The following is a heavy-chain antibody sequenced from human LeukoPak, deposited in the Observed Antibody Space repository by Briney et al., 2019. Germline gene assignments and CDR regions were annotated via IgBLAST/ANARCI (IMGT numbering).Heavy chain of an antibody. CDR1: GLTFSIYT. D-gene: IGHD4-23*01. V-gene: IGHV3-30*04. J-gene: IGHJ4*02. CDR3: VRLETRRNGGADNSLDY. Sequence: GGSLRLSCAASGLTFSIYTMHWVRQAPGKGLEWVAVIPYDGSNKIYADSVKGRFTISRDNPKNTLYLQMNSLRPEDTAVYYCVRLETRRNGGADNSLDYWGQGTLVTVSS. CDR2: IPYDGSNK.